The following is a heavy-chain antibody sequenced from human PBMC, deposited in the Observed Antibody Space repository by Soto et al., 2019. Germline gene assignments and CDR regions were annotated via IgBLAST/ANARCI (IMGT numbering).Heavy chain of an antibody. CDR3: ASSGYSSVLNPFDY. CDR2: IWYDGSNK. CDR1: GFTFSSYG. D-gene: IGHD6-19*01. Sequence: GGSLRLSCAASGFTFSSYGMHWVRQAPGKGLAGVAVIWYDGSNKYYADSVKGRFTISRDNSKNTLYLQMNSLRAEDTAVYYCASSGYSSVLNPFDYWGQGTLVTVSS. V-gene: IGHV3-33*01. J-gene: IGHJ4*02.